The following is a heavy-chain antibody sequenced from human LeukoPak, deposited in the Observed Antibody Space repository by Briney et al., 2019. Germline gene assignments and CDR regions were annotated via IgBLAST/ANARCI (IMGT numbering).Heavy chain of an antibody. J-gene: IGHJ4*02. CDR3: ARGYSYGFIGY. CDR1: GGSISSGGYS. CDR2: IYYSGSA. V-gene: IGHV4-30-4*07. Sequence: PSETLSLTCAVSGGSISSGGYSWSWIRQPPGKGLEWIGYIYYSGSAYYNPSLKSRVTISVDTSKNQFSLKLSSVTAADTAVYYCARGYSYGFIGYWGQGTLVTVTS. D-gene: IGHD5-18*01.